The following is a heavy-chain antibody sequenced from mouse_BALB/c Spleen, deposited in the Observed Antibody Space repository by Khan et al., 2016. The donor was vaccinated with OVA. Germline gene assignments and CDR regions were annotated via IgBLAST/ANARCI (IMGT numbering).Heavy chain of an antibody. CDR1: GFNIKDYY. Sequence: EVQLQQSGAELVRPGALVKLSCKASGFNIKDYYILWVKQRPEQGLEWIGWTDPENGNTIYDPKFQAKASITADTSSNTAYLQLSSLTSEDTAVYYCARRGYGNYWFAYWGQGTLVTVSA. CDR3: ARRGYGNYWFAY. D-gene: IGHD2-1*01. J-gene: IGHJ3*01. V-gene: IGHV14-1*02. CDR2: TDPENGNT.